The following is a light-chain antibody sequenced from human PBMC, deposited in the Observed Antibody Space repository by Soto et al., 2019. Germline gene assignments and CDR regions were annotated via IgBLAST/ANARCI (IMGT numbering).Light chain of an antibody. CDR1: QSISSN. V-gene: IGKV3-15*01. Sequence: EVMITQSAYTLSVTPGERATLWCTARQSISSNLSWYQQKPGQPPSLVIYDTSTRATGIPARFSGSGSGTEFTLTISSLQSEDFAVYYCQQYNSWPPIPFGQGTRPEIK. CDR3: QQYNSWPPIP. J-gene: IGKJ5*01. CDR2: DTS.